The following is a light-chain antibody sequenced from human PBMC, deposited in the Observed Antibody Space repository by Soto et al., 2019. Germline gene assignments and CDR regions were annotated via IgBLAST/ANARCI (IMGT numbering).Light chain of an antibody. CDR1: QGISSY. Sequence: PLTQSPSSLSASVGDRVTITCRASQGISSYLAWYQQKSGKAPKLLIYVASTLQSGVPSRFSGTGSGTDFTLTISSLQPEDFATYYCQQLNSYPLITFGQGTRLEIK. CDR2: VAS. J-gene: IGKJ5*01. CDR3: QQLNSYPLIT. V-gene: IGKV1-9*01.